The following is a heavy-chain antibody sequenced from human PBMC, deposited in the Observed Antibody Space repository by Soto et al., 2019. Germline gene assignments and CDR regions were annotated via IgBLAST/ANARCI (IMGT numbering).Heavy chain of an antibody. Sequence: PGGSLRLSCVVSGLKFGDYTMHWSRQAPGKGLEWVAVVSFHGGDKNYADSVKGRYTISRDNSNNTLYLQMDSLRPEDTALYYCAREVAYTSSYFDLWGPGTVVTVSS. CDR3: AREVAYTSSYFDL. V-gene: IGHV3-30-3*01. CDR2: VSFHGGDK. D-gene: IGHD6-6*01. J-gene: IGHJ4*02. CDR1: GLKFGDYT.